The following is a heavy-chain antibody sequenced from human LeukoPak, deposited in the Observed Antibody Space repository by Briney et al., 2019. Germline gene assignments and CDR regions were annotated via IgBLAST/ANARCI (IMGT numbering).Heavy chain of an antibody. V-gene: IGHV3-7*01. CDR2: INQDGSGE. CDR1: GFTFSSYA. Sequence: PGGSLRLSCAASGFTFSSYAMHWVRQAPGKGLEWVANINQDGSGEYYAGSVKGRFTIARDNAKNSLYLQMNSLRAEDTAVYYCARDDDVWSGWGHWGRGTLVTVSS. D-gene: IGHD3-3*01. J-gene: IGHJ4*02. CDR3: ARDDDVWSGWGH.